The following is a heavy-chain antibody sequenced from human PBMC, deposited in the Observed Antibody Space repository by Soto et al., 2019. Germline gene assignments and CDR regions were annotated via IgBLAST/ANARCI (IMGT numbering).Heavy chain of an antibody. CDR2: IDPSDSQT. Sequence: GESLKISCKGSGYSFAGYWITWVRQKPGKGLEWMGRIDPSDSQTYYSPSFRGHVTISATKSITTVFLQWSSLRASDTAMYYCARQGYCSSTACYTVDYWGQGTLVTVSS. V-gene: IGHV5-10-1*01. CDR1: GYSFAGYW. J-gene: IGHJ4*02. CDR3: ARQGYCSSTACYTVDY. D-gene: IGHD2-2*02.